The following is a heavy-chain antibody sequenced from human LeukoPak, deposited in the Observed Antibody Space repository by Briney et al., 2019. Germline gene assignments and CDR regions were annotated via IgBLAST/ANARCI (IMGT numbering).Heavy chain of an antibody. D-gene: IGHD6-19*01. CDR3: AKDLIAVAARSWFDP. V-gene: IGHV3-23*01. CDR1: GFTVSSNY. CDR2: ISGSGGST. Sequence: GGSLRLSCAASGFTVSSNYMSWVRQAPGKGLEWVSAISGSGGSTYYADSVKGRFTISRDNSKNTLYLQMNSLRAEDTAVYYCAKDLIAVAARSWFDPWGQGTLVTVSS. J-gene: IGHJ5*02.